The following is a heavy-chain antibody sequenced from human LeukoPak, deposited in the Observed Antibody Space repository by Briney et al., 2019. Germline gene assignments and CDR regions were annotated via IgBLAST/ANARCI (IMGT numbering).Heavy chain of an antibody. CDR1: GFTFSSYW. CDR3: AKDTGERLLHGYFDL. J-gene: IGHJ2*01. D-gene: IGHD3-22*01. CDR2: ITWNSGSI. Sequence: PGGSLRLSCAASGFTFSSYWMHWVRHAPGKGLEWVSGITWNSGSIGYADSVKGRFTISRDNAKNSLYLQMNSLRAEDMALYYCAKDTGERLLHGYFDLWGRGTLVTVSS. V-gene: IGHV3-9*03.